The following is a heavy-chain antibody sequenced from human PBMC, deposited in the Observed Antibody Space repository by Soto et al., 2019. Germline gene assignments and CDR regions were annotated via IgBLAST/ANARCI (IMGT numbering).Heavy chain of an antibody. CDR1: GFTFDDYT. J-gene: IGHJ6*02. CDR2: ISWDGGST. CDR3: AKDRSSSYYYYGMDV. D-gene: IGHD6-13*01. V-gene: IGHV3-43*01. Sequence: EVQLVESGGVVVQPGGSLRLSCAASGFTFDDYTMHWVRQAPGKGLEWVSLISWDGGSTYYADSVKGRFTISRDNSKNSLYLQMNSLRTEDTALYYCAKDRSSSYYYYGMDVWGQGTTVTVSS.